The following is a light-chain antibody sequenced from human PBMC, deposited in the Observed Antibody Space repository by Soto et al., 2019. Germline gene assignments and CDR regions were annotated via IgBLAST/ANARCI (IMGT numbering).Light chain of an antibody. V-gene: IGKV1-39*01. CDR1: QILNNR. J-gene: IGKJ2*01. CDR2: GAF. Sequence: DIQMTQSPSTLSASVGDRVTITCRASQILNNRLSWYQQKPGKAPNLLISGAFNLQSGVPSRFGGGGSGTDFTLTISSLQPEGFATYYGQQSYITLSSFGQGNRLEIK. CDR3: QQSYITLSS.